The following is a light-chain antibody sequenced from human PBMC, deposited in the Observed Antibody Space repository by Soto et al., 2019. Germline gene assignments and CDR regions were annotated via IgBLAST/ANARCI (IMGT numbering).Light chain of an antibody. CDR2: KAS. CDR1: QSISSL. J-gene: IGKJ4*01. V-gene: IGKV1-5*03. CDR3: QQANSLPPT. Sequence: DIQMTQSPSTLSASVGDRVTITCRASQSISSLLAWYQQKPGKAPKFLIYKASSLESGVPLRFSGSGSGADFTLTISALQPEDFATYYCQQANSLPPTFGGGTKVDNK.